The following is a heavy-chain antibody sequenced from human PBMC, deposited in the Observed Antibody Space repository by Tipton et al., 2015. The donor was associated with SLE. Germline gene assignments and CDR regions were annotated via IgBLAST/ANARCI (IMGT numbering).Heavy chain of an antibody. Sequence: SLRPSCAASGFTFSIYAMHWVRQAPGKGLEWVAVISYDGGNKYYADSVKGRFTISRDNSKNTLYLQMNSLRAEDTAVYYCARAPRDGYSSTWYAYWGQGTLVTVSS. CDR2: ISYDGGNK. J-gene: IGHJ4*02. CDR3: ARAPRDGYSSTWYAY. V-gene: IGHV3-30-3*01. D-gene: IGHD6-13*01. CDR1: GFTFSIYA.